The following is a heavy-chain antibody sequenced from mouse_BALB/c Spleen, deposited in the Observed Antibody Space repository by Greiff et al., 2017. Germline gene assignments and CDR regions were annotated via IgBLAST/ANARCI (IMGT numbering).Heavy chain of an antibody. CDR1: GYSFTGYY. D-gene: IGHD2-1*01. Sequence: LVKPGASVKISCTASGYSFTGYYMHWVKQSHGKSLEWFGYISCYNGATSYNQKFKGKATFTVDTSSSTAYMQFNSLTSEDSAVYYSARYCGNCDYAMDYWGQGTSVTVSS. J-gene: IGHJ4*01. CDR3: ARYCGNCDYAMDY. V-gene: IGHV1S34*01. CDR2: ISCYNGAT.